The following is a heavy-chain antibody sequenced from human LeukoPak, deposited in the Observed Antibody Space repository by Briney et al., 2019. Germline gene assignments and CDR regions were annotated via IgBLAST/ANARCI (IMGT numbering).Heavy chain of an antibody. D-gene: IGHD3-22*01. V-gene: IGHV3-21*01. Sequence: GGSLRLSCEASGFTFSSYSMNWVRQAPGKGLEWFSSISSSSSYIYYADSVKGRFTISRDNAKNSLYLQMNSLRAEDTAVYYCASGDHYYDSSGYYSGDYWGQGTLVTVSS. CDR1: GFTFSSYS. CDR2: ISSSSSYI. CDR3: ASGDHYYDSSGYYSGDY. J-gene: IGHJ4*02.